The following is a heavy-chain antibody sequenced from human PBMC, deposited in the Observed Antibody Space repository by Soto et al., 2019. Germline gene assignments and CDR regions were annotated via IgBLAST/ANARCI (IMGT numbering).Heavy chain of an antibody. CDR1: GGTFSSYA. V-gene: IGHV1-69*13. CDR2: IIPIFGTA. Sequence: ASVKVSCKASGGTFSSYAISWVRQAPGQGLEWMGGIIPIFGTANYAQKFQGRVTITADESTSTAYMELSSLRSEDTAVYYCARDRAAQVRPYNWFDPWGHGTPVTVSS. J-gene: IGHJ5*02. CDR3: ARDRAAQVRPYNWFDP. D-gene: IGHD6-6*01.